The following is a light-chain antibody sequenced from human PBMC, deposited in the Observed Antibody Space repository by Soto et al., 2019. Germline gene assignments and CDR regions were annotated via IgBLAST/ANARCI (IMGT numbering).Light chain of an antibody. V-gene: IGKV1-5*01. CDR1: QSISNW. Sequence: DIPMTQSPSTLSASVGDRVTITCRASQSISNWLAWYQQKPGKAPKLLIYDASSLESGVPSTFSGSGSGTEFTLTISSLQPDDFATYYCQQYNSYSGTFGQGTKVEIK. CDR3: QQYNSYSGT. J-gene: IGKJ1*01. CDR2: DAS.